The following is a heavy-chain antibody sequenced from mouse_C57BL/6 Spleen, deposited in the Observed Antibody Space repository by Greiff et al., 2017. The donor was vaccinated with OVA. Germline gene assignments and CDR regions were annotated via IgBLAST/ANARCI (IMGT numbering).Heavy chain of an antibody. Sequence: EVKLMESEGGLVQPGSSMKLSCTASGFTFSDYYMAWVRQVPEKGLEWVANINYDGSSTYYLDSLKSRFIISRDNAKNILYLQMSSLKSEDTATYYCARATGYYGSSYGYFDVWGTGTTVTVSS. D-gene: IGHD1-1*01. CDR1: GFTFSDYY. CDR2: INYDGSST. J-gene: IGHJ1*03. V-gene: IGHV5-16*01. CDR3: ARATGYYGSSYGYFDV.